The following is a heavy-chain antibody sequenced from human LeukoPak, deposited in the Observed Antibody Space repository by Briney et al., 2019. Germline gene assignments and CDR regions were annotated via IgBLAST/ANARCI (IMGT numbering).Heavy chain of an antibody. Sequence: SETLSLTCAVYGGSFSGYYWSWIRQPPGKGLEWIGEINHSGSTNYNPSLKSRVTISVDTSKNQFSLKLSSVTAADTAVYYCARKSPLPYDYVWGGYLSYYGMDVWGQGTTVTVSS. J-gene: IGHJ6*02. CDR2: INHSGST. CDR3: ARKSPLPYDYVWGGYLSYYGMDV. CDR1: GGSFSGYY. V-gene: IGHV4-34*01. D-gene: IGHD3-16*02.